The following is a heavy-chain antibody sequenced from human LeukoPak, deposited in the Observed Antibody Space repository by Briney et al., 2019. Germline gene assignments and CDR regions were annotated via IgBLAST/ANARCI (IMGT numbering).Heavy chain of an antibody. D-gene: IGHD6-13*01. CDR2: INHSGGT. CDR3: ARTAPDYGYSSSWYTMECYYYYMDV. J-gene: IGHJ6*03. V-gene: IGHV4-34*01. Sequence: SETLSLTCAVYGGSFSGYYWSWIRQPPGKGLEWIGEINHSGGTYYNPSLKSRVTISVDTSKNQFSLKLSSVTAADTAVYYCARTAPDYGYSSSWYTMECYYYYMDVWGKGTTVTISS. CDR1: GGSFSGYY.